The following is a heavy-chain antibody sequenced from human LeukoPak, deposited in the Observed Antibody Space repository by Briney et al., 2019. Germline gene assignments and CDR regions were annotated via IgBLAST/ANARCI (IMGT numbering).Heavy chain of an antibody. CDR2: ISDSGSLT. CDR3: AKDARRTNGWYFFDY. J-gene: IGHJ4*02. Sequence: GGSLRLSCEASGFAFSNLAMGWVRQAPGQGLEWVSVISDSGSLTYYADSVKGRFTISRDNSKNTLFLQMNSLRAEDTAVYYCAKDARRTNGWYFFDYWGQGTLVTVSS. D-gene: IGHD6-19*01. CDR1: GFAFSNLA. V-gene: IGHV3-23*01.